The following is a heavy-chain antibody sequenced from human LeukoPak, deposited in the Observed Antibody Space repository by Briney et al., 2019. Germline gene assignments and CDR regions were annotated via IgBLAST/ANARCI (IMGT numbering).Heavy chain of an antibody. CDR1: GFTFSSYS. Sequence: PGGSLRLSCAASGFTFSSYSTNWVRQAPGKGLEWVSSISSSSSYIYYADSVKGRFTISRDNAKNSLYLQMNSLRAEDTAVYYCTRAPHPRCSRSGCYLDYWGQGTLATVSS. J-gene: IGHJ4*02. V-gene: IGHV3-21*04. D-gene: IGHD6-25*01. CDR2: ISSSSSYI. CDR3: TRAPHPRCSRSGCYLDY.